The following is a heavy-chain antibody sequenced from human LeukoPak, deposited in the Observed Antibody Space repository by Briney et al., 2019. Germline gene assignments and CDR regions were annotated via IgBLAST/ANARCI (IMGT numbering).Heavy chain of an antibody. CDR3: AVHLPGDYLDR. Sequence: ASVRVSCKASGYAFNIYDINWVRQATGQGLEWMGWMNPDSGNTGFAQKFQGRVTMTRNTSITTAHMELSSLRFEDTAVYYCAVHLPGDYLDRWGQGTLVTVSS. V-gene: IGHV1-8*01. CDR2: MNPDSGNT. CDR1: GYAFNIYD. J-gene: IGHJ4*02.